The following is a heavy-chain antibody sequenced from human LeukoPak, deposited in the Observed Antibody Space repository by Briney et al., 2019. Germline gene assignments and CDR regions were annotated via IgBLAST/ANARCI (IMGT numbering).Heavy chain of an antibody. Sequence: SETLSLTCTVSGGSISSSSYYWGWIRQPPGKGLEWIGSIYYSGSTYYNPSLKSRVTISVDTSKNQFSLKLSSVTAADTAVYYCASPPFGSSRSSASPYYYYMDVWGKGTTVTISS. V-gene: IGHV4-39*01. CDR3: ASPPFGSSRSSASPYYYYMDV. D-gene: IGHD6-13*01. CDR2: IYYSGST. J-gene: IGHJ6*03. CDR1: GGSISSSSYY.